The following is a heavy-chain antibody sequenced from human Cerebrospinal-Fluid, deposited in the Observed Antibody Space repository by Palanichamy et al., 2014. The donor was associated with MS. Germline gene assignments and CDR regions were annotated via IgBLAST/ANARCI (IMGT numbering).Heavy chain of an antibody. CDR2: INHSGST. CDR1: GGSFNDYV. J-gene: IGHJ4*02. D-gene: IGHD2-15*01. CDR3: ARGGACSADSCSILGFDS. V-gene: IGHV4-34*02. Sequence: QVQLQQWGAGLLKPSETLSLTCAVYGGSFNDYVLELGPPAPRKGLEWIGEINHSGSTNYNPSLESRVTISVDTSKNQFSLKLSSATVADTAVYYCARGGACSADSCSILGFDSWGQGTLVTVSS.